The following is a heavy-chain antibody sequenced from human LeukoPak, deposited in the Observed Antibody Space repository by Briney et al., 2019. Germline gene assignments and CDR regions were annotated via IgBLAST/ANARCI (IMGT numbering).Heavy chain of an antibody. CDR1: GFTFSSYG. J-gene: IGHJ4*02. CDR2: IWYDGSNK. Sequence: GGSLRLSCAASGFTFSSYGMHWVRQAPGKGLEWVAVIWYDGSNKYYADSVKGRFTISRDNSKNTLYLQMNSLRAEDTAGYYCARDAVATINPYYFDYWGQGTLVTVSS. D-gene: IGHD5-12*01. V-gene: IGHV3-33*01. CDR3: ARDAVATINPYYFDY.